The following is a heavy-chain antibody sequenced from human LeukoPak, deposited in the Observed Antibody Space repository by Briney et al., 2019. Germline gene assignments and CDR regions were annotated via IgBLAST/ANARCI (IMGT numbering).Heavy chain of an antibody. CDR2: MNPNRGNT. D-gene: IGHD6-19*01. CDR3: ARSVAGSYYYYMDV. CDR1: GYTFTSYD. V-gene: IGHV1-8*01. Sequence: GASVKVSCKASGYTFTSYDINWVRQATGQGLEWMGWMNPNRGNTGYAQKFQGRVTMTRNTSISTAYMELSSLRSEDTAVYYCARSVAGSYYYYMDVWGKGTTVTVSS. J-gene: IGHJ6*03.